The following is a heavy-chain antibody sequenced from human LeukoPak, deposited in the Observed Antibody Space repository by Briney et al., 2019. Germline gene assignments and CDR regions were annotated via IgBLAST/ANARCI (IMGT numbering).Heavy chain of an antibody. CDR1: GFTFSNYA. Sequence: PGGSLRLSCAASGFTFSNYAMSWVRQAPGKGLEWVSAFSNSGGSTYYADSVKGRFTISRDNSKNTLYLQMNSLRAEDTAVYYCAKGTPPGLRFPYFDNWGQGTLVTVSS. CDR2: FSNSGGST. J-gene: IGHJ4*02. D-gene: IGHD4-17*01. V-gene: IGHV3-23*01. CDR3: AKGTPPGLRFPYFDN.